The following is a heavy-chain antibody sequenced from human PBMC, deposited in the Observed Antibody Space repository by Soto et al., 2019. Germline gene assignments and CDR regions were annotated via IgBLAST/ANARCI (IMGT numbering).Heavy chain of an antibody. CDR1: GGSISSGGYY. CDR2: IYYSGST. Sequence: SETLSLTCTVSGGSISSGGYYWSWIRQHPGKGLEWIGYIYYSGSTYYNPSLKSRVTISVDTSKNQFSLKLSSVTAADTAVYYCARDQGHEITHWGQGTLVTVSS. J-gene: IGHJ4*02. CDR3: ARDQGHEITH. V-gene: IGHV4-31*03.